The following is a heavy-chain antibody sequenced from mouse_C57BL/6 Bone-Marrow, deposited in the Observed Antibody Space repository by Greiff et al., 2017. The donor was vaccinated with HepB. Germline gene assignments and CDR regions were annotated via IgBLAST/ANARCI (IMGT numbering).Heavy chain of an antibody. CDR2: ISDGGSYT. J-gene: IGHJ2*01. Sequence: EVQVVESGGGLVKPGGSLKLSCAASGFTFSSYAMSWVRQTPEKRLEWVATISDGGSYTYYPDNVKGRFTISRDNAKNNLYLQMSHLKSEDTAMYYCARDTLGDYWGQGTTLTVSS. V-gene: IGHV5-4*01. D-gene: IGHD4-1*01. CDR1: GFTFSSYA. CDR3: ARDTLGDY.